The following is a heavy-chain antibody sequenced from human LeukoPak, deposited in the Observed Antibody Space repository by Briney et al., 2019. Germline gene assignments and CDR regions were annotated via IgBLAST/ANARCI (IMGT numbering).Heavy chain of an antibody. J-gene: IGHJ3*02. CDR1: GYSISSGYY. D-gene: IGHD3-10*01. CDR2: IYQSGST. Sequence: SETLSLTCSVSGYSISSGYYWGWIRQPPGKGLEWIGSIYQSGSTYYNPSLKSRVTISVDTSKNQFSLKLSSVTAADTAVYYCARDTSVVRGVFTFDIWGQGTMVTVSS. V-gene: IGHV4-38-2*02. CDR3: ARDTSVVRGVFTFDI.